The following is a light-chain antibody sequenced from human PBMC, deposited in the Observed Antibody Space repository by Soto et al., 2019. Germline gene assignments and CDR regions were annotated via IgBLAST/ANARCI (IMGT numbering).Light chain of an antibody. CDR2: DAS. V-gene: IGKV3-11*01. CDR3: QQRSNWPPIT. J-gene: IGKJ5*01. Sequence: ELVLTQSPATLSLSPGERATLSCRASQSVSSYLAWYQQKPGQAPRLLIYDASNRATGIPARFSGSGSGTDFTLTISSLEPEDFAVYYCQQRSNWPPITFGQGTHWRL. CDR1: QSVSSY.